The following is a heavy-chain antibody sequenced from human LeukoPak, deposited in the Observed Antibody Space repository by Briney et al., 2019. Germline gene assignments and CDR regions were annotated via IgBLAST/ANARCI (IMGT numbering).Heavy chain of an antibody. CDR2: INPNSGGT. Sequence: ASVKVSCKASGYTFTSYYMHWVRQAPGQGLEWMGWINPNSGGTNYAQKFQDRVTMTRDTSISTAYMELSRLRSDDTAVYYCARVVGSGRIYYYYGMDVWGQGTTVTVSS. CDR3: ARVVGSGRIYYYYGMDV. D-gene: IGHD3-10*01. V-gene: IGHV1-2*02. J-gene: IGHJ6*02. CDR1: GYTFTSYY.